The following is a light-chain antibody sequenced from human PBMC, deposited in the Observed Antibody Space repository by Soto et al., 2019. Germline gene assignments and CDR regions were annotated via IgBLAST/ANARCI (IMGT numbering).Light chain of an antibody. CDR2: GAS. J-gene: IGKJ3*01. V-gene: IGKV3-20*01. CDR1: QSVSRNS. CDR3: QQYGTSPPT. Sequence: EIVLTQSPGTLSLSPGERATLSCRASQSVSRNSLAWYQQKPGQAPRLLIYGASSRATDIPDRFSGSGSGTDFTLTVSRLEPEDFAVYFCQQYGTSPPTLGPGTKVDIK.